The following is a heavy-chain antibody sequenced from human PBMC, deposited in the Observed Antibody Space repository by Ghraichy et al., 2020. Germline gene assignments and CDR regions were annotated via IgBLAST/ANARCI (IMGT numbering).Heavy chain of an antibody. CDR1: GGSVSNGAYY. D-gene: IGHD7-27*01. Sequence: SETLSLICTVSGGSVSNGAYYWGWVRQPPGKGLEWIGNIYHGGSTYYNPSLKSRVTISIDTSKNKFSLNLSSVTAADTAVYYCARRSGVIEGNYFDSWGQGTLVTVSS. J-gene: IGHJ4*02. CDR3: ARRSGVIEGNYFDS. V-gene: IGHV4-39*01. CDR2: IYHGGST.